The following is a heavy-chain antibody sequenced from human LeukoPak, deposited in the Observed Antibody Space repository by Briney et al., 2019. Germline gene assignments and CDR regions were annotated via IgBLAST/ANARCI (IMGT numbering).Heavy chain of an antibody. J-gene: IGHJ4*02. CDR1: GYTFTSYG. D-gene: IGHD6-13*01. CDR3: ARDLVRLLHSSSWRVPGY. Sequence: ASVKVSCKASGYTFTSYGISWVRQAPGQGLEWMGWISAYNGNTNYAQKLQGRVTMTTDTSTSTAYMELRSLRSDDTAVYYCARDLVRLLHSSSWRVPGYWGQGTLVTVSS. V-gene: IGHV1-18*01. CDR2: ISAYNGNT.